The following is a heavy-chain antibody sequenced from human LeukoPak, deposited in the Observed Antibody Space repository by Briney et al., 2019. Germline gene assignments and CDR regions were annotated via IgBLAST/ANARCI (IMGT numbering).Heavy chain of an antibody. D-gene: IGHD3-9*01. CDR2: IYSGGST. Sequence: GGSLRLSCAASGFTVSSNYMSWVRQAPGKGLEWVSVIYSGGSTYYADSVKGRFTISRDNSKNTLYLQMNSLRAEDTAVYYCARVYYDILTGYNYFDYWGQGTLVTVSS. CDR3: ARVYYDILTGYNYFDY. CDR1: GFTVSSNY. V-gene: IGHV3-53*01. J-gene: IGHJ4*02.